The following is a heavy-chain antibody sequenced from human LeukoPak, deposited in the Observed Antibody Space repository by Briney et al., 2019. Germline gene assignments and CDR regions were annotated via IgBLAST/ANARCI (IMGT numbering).Heavy chain of an antibody. V-gene: IGHV3-21*01. Sequence: GGSLRLSCAASGFTFSSYSMNWVRQAPGKGLEWVSSISSSSYIYYADSVKGRFTISRDNAKNSLYLQMNSLRAEDTAVYYRARRGYSSSAGVDYWGQGTLVTVSS. CDR3: ARRGYSSSAGVDY. D-gene: IGHD6-6*01. J-gene: IGHJ4*02. CDR1: GFTFSSYS. CDR2: ISSSSYI.